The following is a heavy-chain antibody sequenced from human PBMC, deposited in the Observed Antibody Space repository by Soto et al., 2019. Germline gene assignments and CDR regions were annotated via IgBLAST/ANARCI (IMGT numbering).Heavy chain of an antibody. J-gene: IGHJ5*02. CDR3: VSLLHCSGSNCYGNWFDP. V-gene: IGHV4-39*02. D-gene: IGHD2-2*01. Sequence: SETLSLTCSVSGDSISSSDYYWAWIRQPPGKGLEWIGSIYYSGSTWYNPSLKSRVTISVDTSKNHFSLRLSSVTAADTAIYYCVSLLHCSGSNCYGNWFDPWGQGTLVTVSS. CDR2: IYYSGST. CDR1: GDSISSSDYY.